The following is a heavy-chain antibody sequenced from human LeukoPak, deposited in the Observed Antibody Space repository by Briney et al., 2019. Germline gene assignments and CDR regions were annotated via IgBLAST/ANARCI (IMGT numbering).Heavy chain of an antibody. Sequence: PGRSLRLSCAASGFTFSSYGMHWVRQAPGKGPEWVSAIRGGGGSAFYADSVKGRFTISRDNSKYTLFLQMNSLRAEDTAVYYCARDPNGDYIGAFDMWGPGTMVTVSS. D-gene: IGHD4-17*01. J-gene: IGHJ3*02. V-gene: IGHV3-23*01. CDR3: ARDPNGDYIGAFDM. CDR2: IRGGGGSA. CDR1: GFTFSSYG.